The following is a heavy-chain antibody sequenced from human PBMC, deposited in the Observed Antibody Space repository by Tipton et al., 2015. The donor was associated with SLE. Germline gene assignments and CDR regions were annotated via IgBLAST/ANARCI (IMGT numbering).Heavy chain of an antibody. D-gene: IGHD2-21*01. V-gene: IGHV4-34*01. CDR2: INHSGST. CDR1: GGSFSGYY. CDR3: ASGYCGGDCYRAFDI. Sequence: TLSLTCAVYGGSFSGYYWSWIRQPPGKGLEWIGEINHSGSTNYNPSLKSRVTISVDTSKNQFARKLSSVTAGDTAVYYCASGYCGGDCYRAFDIWGQGTMVTGSS. J-gene: IGHJ3*02.